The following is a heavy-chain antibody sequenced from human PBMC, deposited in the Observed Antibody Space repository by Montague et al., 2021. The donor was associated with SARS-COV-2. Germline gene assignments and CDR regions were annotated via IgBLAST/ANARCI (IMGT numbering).Heavy chain of an antibody. Sequence: SETLSLTCTVSGGSISPHYWSWIRQSPGKGLEWIGYVHYTGSIIXNPSLESRVIISVDRSKNQFSLRLKSMTATDTAVYYCARHESTGWAYYFDYWGQGTLVTVSS. CDR2: VHYTGSI. CDR3: ARHESTGWAYYFDY. D-gene: IGHD2-8*02. J-gene: IGHJ4*02. V-gene: IGHV4-59*08. CDR1: GGSISPHY.